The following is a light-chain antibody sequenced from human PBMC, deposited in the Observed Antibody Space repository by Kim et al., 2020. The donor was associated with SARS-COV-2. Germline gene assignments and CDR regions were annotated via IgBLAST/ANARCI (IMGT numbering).Light chain of an antibody. CDR3: QQYVSSPYT. Sequence: PGATATLYGRASHWGTSNNRAGYQHRPGRGPRLLIYCSSGRATGTPDRFGGSGSGTDFTPTISRLEPVDFVVYYSQQYVSSPYTFGQGTKLGI. V-gene: IGKV3-20*01. CDR1: HWGTSNN. J-gene: IGKJ2*01. CDR2: CSS.